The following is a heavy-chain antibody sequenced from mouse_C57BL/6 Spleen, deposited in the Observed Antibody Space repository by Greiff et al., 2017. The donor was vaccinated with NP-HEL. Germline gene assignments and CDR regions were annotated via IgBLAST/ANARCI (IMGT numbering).Heavy chain of an antibody. CDR1: GYTFTDYY. D-gene: IGHD1-1*01. CDR2: INPNNGGT. V-gene: IGHV1-26*01. CDR3: ARSVTTVREDWYFVV. Sequence: EVQLQQSGPELVKPGASVKISCKASGYTFTDYYMNWVKQSPGKSLEWIGDINPNNGGTSYNQKFKGTATLTVDKSSSTAYMELRSLTSEDSAGYYCARSVTTVREDWYFVVWGTGTTVSVSS. J-gene: IGHJ1*03.